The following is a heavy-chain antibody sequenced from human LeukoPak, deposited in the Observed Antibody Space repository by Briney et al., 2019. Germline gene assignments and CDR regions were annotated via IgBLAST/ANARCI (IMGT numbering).Heavy chain of an antibody. CDR3: VRQQLVRVGAFDI. CDR2: ISSSSTSI. CDR1: GLTFSDYY. V-gene: IGHV3-11*04. J-gene: IGHJ3*02. Sequence: GGSLRLSCAASGLTFSDYYMSWIRQAPGKGLEWVSYISSSSTSIYYADSVRGRFTISRDNAKNSLYLQMNSLRAEDTAVYYCVRQQLVRVGAFDIWGQGTMVTVSS. D-gene: IGHD6-13*01.